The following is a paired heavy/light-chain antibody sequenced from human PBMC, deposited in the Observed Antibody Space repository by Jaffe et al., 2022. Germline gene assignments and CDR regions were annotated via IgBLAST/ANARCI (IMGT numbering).Heavy chain of an antibody. CDR2: ISASGAGT. V-gene: IGHV3-23*01. CDR3: AKGAMPGAVRSYTHY. CDR1: GFTFTTYG. Sequence: EVQLLESGGGLVQPGGSLRLSCAASGFTFTTYGIYWVRQAPGKGLEWVSGISASGAGTFYADCVKGRFTISRDNSKNMLYLQMNSLTTEDTAVYYCAKGAMPGAVRSYTHYWGQGTLVTVSS. J-gene: IGHJ4*02. D-gene: IGHD6-19*01.
Light chain of an antibody. V-gene: IGKV3-20*01. CDR1: QTLSSSF. J-gene: IGKJ4*01. Sequence: EVVLTQSPGTLSLSPGERATLSCRASQTLSSSFLAWYQQKPGQAPRLLIYGASSRATGIPDRFSGSGSGTDFTLSISRLEPEDFAVYYCQQYDSSPPLTFGGGTKVEIK. CDR2: GAS. CDR3: QQYDSSPPLT.